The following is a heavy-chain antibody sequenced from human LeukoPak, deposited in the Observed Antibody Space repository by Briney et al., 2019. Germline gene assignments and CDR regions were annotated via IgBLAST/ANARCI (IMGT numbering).Heavy chain of an antibody. CDR1: GYSFTSYW. CDR3: ARGIYYYGSAYRNNWFDP. J-gene: IGHJ5*02. V-gene: IGHV5-51*01. D-gene: IGHD3-10*01. Sequence: GESLKISCKGSGYSFTSYWIGWVRQMPGKGLEWMGIIYPGDFDTRYSPSFQGQVTISADKSISTAYLQWSSLKASDTAMYYCARGIYYYGSAYRNNWFDPWGQGTLVTVSS. CDR2: IYPGDFDT.